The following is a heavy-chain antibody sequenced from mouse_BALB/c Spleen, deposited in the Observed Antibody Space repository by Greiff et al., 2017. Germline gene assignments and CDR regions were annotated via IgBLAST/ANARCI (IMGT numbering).Heavy chain of an antibody. Sequence: LVESGAELVRPGVSVKISCKGSGYTFTDYAMHWVKQSHAKSLEWIGVISTYYGDASYNQKFKGKATMTVDKSSSTAYMELARLTSEDSAIYYCARAYGFDYWGQGTTLTVSS. J-gene: IGHJ2*01. V-gene: IGHV1S137*01. D-gene: IGHD1-1*01. CDR1: GYTFTDYA. CDR2: ISTYYGDA. CDR3: ARAYGFDY.